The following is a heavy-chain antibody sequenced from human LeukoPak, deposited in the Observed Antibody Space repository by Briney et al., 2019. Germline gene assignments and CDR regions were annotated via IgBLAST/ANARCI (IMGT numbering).Heavy chain of an antibody. V-gene: IGHV3-23*01. CDR2: ITDSGGNT. J-gene: IGHJ4*02. CDR3: AKRGYDYVWGSYRTEYYFDY. CDR1: GFNFNIYA. Sequence: PGGSLRLSCAASGFNFNIYAMSWVRQAPGKGPEWVSGITDSGGNTYYADSVKGRFTISRDNSKNTLYLQMNSLRAEDTAVYYCAKRGYDYVWGSYRTEYYFDYWGQGTLVTVSS. D-gene: IGHD3-16*02.